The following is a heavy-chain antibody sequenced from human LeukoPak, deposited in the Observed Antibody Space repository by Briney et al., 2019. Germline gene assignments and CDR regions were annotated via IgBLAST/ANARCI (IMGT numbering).Heavy chain of an antibody. CDR3: ARRMPGDAFDV. V-gene: IGHV3-20*04. CDR2: INWNGGST. J-gene: IGHJ3*01. D-gene: IGHD2-2*01. CDR1: GFTFDDYG. Sequence: PGGSLRLSCAASGFTFDDYGMNWVRQPPGKGLEWVCNINWNGGSTSYADSLKGRLTISRDNAKSSLYLQMSSLRAEDTDMYFCARRMPGDAFDVWGQGTMVTVSS.